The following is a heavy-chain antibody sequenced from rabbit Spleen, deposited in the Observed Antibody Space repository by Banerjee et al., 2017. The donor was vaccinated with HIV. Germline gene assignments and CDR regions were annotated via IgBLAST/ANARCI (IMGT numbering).Heavy chain of an antibody. CDR2: IYGGSSGST. Sequence: QEQLEESGGDLVKPGASLTLTCTASGFSFSGSNAMCWVRQAPGKGLEWIACIYGGSSGSTYYASWAKGRFTISKTSSTTVTLQMTTLTAADTATYFCARYYNGGYGLWGPGTLVTVS. V-gene: IGHV1S45*01. CDR3: ARYYNGGYGL. D-gene: IGHD1-1*01. J-gene: IGHJ4*01. CDR1: GFSFSGSNA.